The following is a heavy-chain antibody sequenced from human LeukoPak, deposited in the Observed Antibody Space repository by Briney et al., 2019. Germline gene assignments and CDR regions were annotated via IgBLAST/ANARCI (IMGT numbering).Heavy chain of an antibody. V-gene: IGHV1-46*01. Sequence: ASVKVSCKASGYTFTSYYMHWVRQAPGQGLEWMGIINPSGGSTSYAQKFQGRVTMTRDTSISTAYMELSRLRSDDTAVYYCSRAGTDDYWGQGTLVTVSS. J-gene: IGHJ4*02. CDR2: INPSGGST. D-gene: IGHD6-19*01. CDR1: GYTFTSYY. CDR3: SRAGTDDY.